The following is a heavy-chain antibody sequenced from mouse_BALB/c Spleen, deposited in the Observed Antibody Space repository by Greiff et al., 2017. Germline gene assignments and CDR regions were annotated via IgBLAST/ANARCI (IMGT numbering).Heavy chain of an antibody. Sequence: EVQLQQSGPELVKPGASVKIPCKASGYTFTDYNMDWVKQSHGKSLEWIGDINPNNGGTIYNQKFKGKATLTVDKSSSTAYMELRSLTSEDTAVYYCANVYDGYYWFAYWGQGTLVTVSA. CDR1: GYTFTDYN. CDR2: INPNNGGT. D-gene: IGHD2-3*01. V-gene: IGHV1-18*01. CDR3: ANVYDGYYWFAY. J-gene: IGHJ3*01.